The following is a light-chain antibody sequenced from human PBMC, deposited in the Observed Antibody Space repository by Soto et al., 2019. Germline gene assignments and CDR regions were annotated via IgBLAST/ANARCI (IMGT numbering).Light chain of an antibody. CDR2: GAS. CDR1: QSVTDSY. V-gene: IGKV3-11*01. J-gene: IGKJ5*01. Sequence: EIVLTQSPGTLSLSPGERATLSCRASQSVTDSYFAWYQQKPGQAPRLLIYGASNRATGIPARFSGSGSGTDFTLTISSLEPEDFAVYYCQQRNAWPPITFGQGTRLEIK. CDR3: QQRNAWPPIT.